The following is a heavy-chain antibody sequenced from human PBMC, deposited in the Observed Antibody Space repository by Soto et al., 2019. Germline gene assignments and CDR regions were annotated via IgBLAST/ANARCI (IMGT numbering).Heavy chain of an antibody. J-gene: IGHJ3*01. D-gene: IGHD3-22*01. V-gene: IGHV3-53*01. CDR2: INSGGRT. CDR3: ARASYYYDTSRRSDAFDL. CDR1: GFIVSSNY. Sequence: GGSLRLSCAASGFIVSSNYLIWVRQAPGKGLEWVSLINSGGRTYYADSVKGRFTISRDESKNTVYLQMNSLRAEDTALYYCARASYYYDTSRRSDAFDLWGQGTMVTVSS.